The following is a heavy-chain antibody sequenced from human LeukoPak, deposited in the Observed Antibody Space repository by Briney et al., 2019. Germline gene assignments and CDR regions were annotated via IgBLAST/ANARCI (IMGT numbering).Heavy chain of an antibody. Sequence: GGSLRLSCAASGFTFSSYGMSWVRQAPGKGLEWVSAISGSGGSTYYADSVKGRFTISRDNSKNTLYLQMNSLRAEDTAVYYCAKGSYGSGSPNWFDPWGQGTLVTVSS. CDR3: AKGSYGSGSPNWFDP. D-gene: IGHD3-10*01. J-gene: IGHJ5*02. CDR2: ISGSGGST. CDR1: GFTFSSYG. V-gene: IGHV3-23*01.